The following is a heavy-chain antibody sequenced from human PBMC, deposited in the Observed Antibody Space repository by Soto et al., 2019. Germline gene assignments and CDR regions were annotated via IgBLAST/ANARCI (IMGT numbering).Heavy chain of an antibody. Sequence: QVQLQESGPGLVKPSQTLSLTCTVSGGSITSSGYYWSWIRQHPGEGLEWIGFTSNSGCTSYNPSLKSRVTISVDTSSNQFSLNLKSVTAADTAVYYCARGGGSTKVDYWGQGTLVTVSP. CDR1: GGSITSSGYY. CDR3: ARGGGSTKVDY. D-gene: IGHD2-2*01. J-gene: IGHJ4*02. V-gene: IGHV4-31*03. CDR2: TSNSGCT.